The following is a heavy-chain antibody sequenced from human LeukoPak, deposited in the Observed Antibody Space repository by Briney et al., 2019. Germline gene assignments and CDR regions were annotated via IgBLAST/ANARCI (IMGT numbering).Heavy chain of an antibody. CDR1: GFTFSSYS. CDR3: AKDALSGHYYYGSGSYPQDPVYFDY. Sequence: PGGSLRLSCAASGFTFSSYSMNWVRQAPGEGLEWVSSISSSSSYIYYADSVKGRFTISRDNSKNTLYLQMNSLRAEDTAVYYCAKDALSGHYYYGSGSYPQDPVYFDYWGQGTLVTVSS. CDR2: ISSSSSYI. J-gene: IGHJ4*02. D-gene: IGHD3-10*01. V-gene: IGHV3-21*01.